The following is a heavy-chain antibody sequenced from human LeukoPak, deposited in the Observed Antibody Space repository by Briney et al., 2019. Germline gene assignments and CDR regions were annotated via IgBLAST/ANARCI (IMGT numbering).Heavy chain of an antibody. CDR1: GASISSSDW. CDR2: IYYTGSR. V-gene: IGHV4-4*02. D-gene: IGHD2-8*02. CDR3: ARAVHPQRVPVKDAYGLDV. Sequence: SETLSLTCVVSGASISSSDWWSWVRQSPGKGLEWIGEIYYTGSRNYNPSLKSRAAMSVDTSKNQFSLELTSVTAADTAEYYCARAVHPQRVPVKDAYGLDVWGQGTTVTVSS. J-gene: IGHJ6*02.